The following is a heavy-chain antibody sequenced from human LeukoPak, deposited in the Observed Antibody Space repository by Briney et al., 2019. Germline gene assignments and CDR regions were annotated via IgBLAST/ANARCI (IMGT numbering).Heavy chain of an antibody. Sequence: GGSLRLSCAVSRITLSNYGMSWVRQAPGKGLEWVSAISGSGAYTYYADSVKGRFAISRDSSKNTLYLQMNSLRAEDTAIYYCAKDIGPDYGDYLDYWGQGTLVTVSS. CDR1: RITLSNYG. J-gene: IGHJ4*02. V-gene: IGHV3-23*01. D-gene: IGHD4-17*01. CDR2: ISGSGAYT. CDR3: AKDIGPDYGDYLDY.